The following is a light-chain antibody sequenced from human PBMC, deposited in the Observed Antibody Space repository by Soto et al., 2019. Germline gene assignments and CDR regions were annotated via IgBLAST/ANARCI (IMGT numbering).Light chain of an antibody. V-gene: IGKV1-5*03. J-gene: IGKJ1*01. CDR3: QHYNSYSEA. CDR2: KAS. CDR1: QTISSW. Sequence: DIQMTQSPSSLFASVGDRVAITFGASQTISSWLAWYQQKPGKAPKLLIYKASTLKSGVPSRFSGSGSGTEFTLTISSLQPDDFATYYCQHYNSYSEAFGQGTKVDIK.